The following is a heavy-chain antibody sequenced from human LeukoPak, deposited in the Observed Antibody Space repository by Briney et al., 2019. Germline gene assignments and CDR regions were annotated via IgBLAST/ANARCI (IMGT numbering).Heavy chain of an antibody. Sequence: AGGSLRLSCVASGFAFSSYNMNWVRQAPGKGLEWVSYISSSSSIIYYADSVKGRFTISRDNAKNSLYLQMNSLRAEDTAVYYCARRQDYFDYWGQGTLVTVSS. V-gene: IGHV3-48*04. CDR3: ARRQDYFDY. CDR1: GFAFSSYN. J-gene: IGHJ4*02. CDR2: ISSSSSII.